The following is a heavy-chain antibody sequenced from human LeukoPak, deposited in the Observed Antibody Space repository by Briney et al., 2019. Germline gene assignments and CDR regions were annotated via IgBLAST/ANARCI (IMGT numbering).Heavy chain of an antibody. J-gene: IGHJ4*02. CDR1: GGSISSSSYY. V-gene: IGHV4-39*07. D-gene: IGHD3-9*01. Sequence: ASETLSLTCTVSGGSISSSSYYWGWIRQPPGEGLEWIGSIYYSGSTYYNPSLKSRVTISVDTSKNQFSLKLSSVTAADTAVYYCARGGRGRYFDWFPFDYWGQGTLVTVSS. CDR3: ARGGRGRYFDWFPFDY. CDR2: IYYSGST.